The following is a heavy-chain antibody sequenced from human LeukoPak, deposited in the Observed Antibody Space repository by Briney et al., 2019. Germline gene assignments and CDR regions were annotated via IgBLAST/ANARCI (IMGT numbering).Heavy chain of an antibody. J-gene: IGHJ6*03. D-gene: IGHD2-15*01. V-gene: IGHV3-66*01. Sequence: PGGSLRLSCAASGFTVSSNYMSWVRQAPGKGLEWVSVIYSGGSTYYADSVKGRFTISRDNSKNTLYLQMNSLRAEDTAVYYCARDSVVVAATRYYYMDVWGKGTTVTISS. CDR2: IYSGGST. CDR3: ARDSVVVAATRYYYMDV. CDR1: GFTVSSNY.